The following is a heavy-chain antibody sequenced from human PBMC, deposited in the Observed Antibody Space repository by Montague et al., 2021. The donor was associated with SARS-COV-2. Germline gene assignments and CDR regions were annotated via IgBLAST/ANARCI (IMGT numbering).Heavy chain of an antibody. Sequence: SETLSLTCAVYGGSFSGYYWSWIRKPPGTGLEWIGSIYNSGSAYYNPSLKSRVTMSVDTSKNQFSLKLSSVTAADTAVYYCVEIVGSADYWGQGTLVTVSS. CDR1: GGSFSGYY. V-gene: IGHV4-34*01. CDR2: IYNSGSA. J-gene: IGHJ4*02. CDR3: VEIVGSADY. D-gene: IGHD1-26*01.